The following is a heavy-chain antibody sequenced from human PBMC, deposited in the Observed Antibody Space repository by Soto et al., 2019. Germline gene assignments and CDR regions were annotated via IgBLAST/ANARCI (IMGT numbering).Heavy chain of an antibody. V-gene: IGHV3-23*01. D-gene: IGHD3-22*01. J-gene: IGHJ3*02. CDR2: IRGSGGST. CDR1: GFTFSSYA. CDR3: ASQGYYYDSSGYYYVGAFDI. Sequence: EVQLLESGGGLVQPGGSLRLSCAASGFTFSSYAMSWVRQAPGKGLEWVSAIRGSGGSTYYADSVKGRFTISRDNSKNTLYLQMNSLRAEDTAVYYCASQGYYYDSSGYYYVGAFDIWGQGTMVTVSS.